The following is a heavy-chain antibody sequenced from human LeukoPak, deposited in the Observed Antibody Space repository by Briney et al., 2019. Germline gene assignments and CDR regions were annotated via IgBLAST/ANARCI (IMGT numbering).Heavy chain of an antibody. Sequence: PGGSLRLSCAASGFTFSNDAMTWARQAPGKGLEWVSGISGSDDTTYYADSVKGRFTISRDNAKNTVYLQMSSLGAEDTAVYYCAKGLTPDYWGQGTLVIVSS. CDR3: AKGLTPDY. CDR2: ISGSDDTT. CDR1: GFTFSNDA. J-gene: IGHJ4*02. V-gene: IGHV3-23*01. D-gene: IGHD4/OR15-4a*01.